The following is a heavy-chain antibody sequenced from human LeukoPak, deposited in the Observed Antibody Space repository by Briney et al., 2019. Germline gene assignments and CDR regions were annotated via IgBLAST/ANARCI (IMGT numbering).Heavy chain of an antibody. CDR3: ASYYYDSSGYYYFDY. D-gene: IGHD3-22*01. V-gene: IGHV4-59*01. CDR2: IFYSGST. CDR1: GGSMNNYY. Sequence: SETLSLTCTVSGGSMNNYYWNWIRQPPGKGLEWIGSIFYSGSTNYNPSLKSRVTISIDTSKNQFSLNLSSVTAADTAVYYCASYYYDSSGYYYFDYWGQGTLVTVSS. J-gene: IGHJ4*02.